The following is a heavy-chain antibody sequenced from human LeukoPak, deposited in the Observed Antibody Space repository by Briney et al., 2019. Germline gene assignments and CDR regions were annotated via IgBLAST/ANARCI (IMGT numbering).Heavy chain of an antibody. D-gene: IGHD3-10*01. CDR1: GYTFTGYY. Sequence: ASVKVSCKASGYTFTGYYMHWVRQAPGQGLEWMGRINPNSGGTNYAQKFQGRVTMTRDTSISTAYMELSRLRSDDTAVYYCAGYGSGSYGHYYFDYWGQGTLVTVSS. V-gene: IGHV1-2*06. CDR2: INPNSGGT. J-gene: IGHJ4*02. CDR3: AGYGSGSYGHYYFDY.